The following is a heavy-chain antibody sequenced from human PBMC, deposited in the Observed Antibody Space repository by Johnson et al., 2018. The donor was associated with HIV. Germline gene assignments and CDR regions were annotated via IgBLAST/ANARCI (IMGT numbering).Heavy chain of an antibody. D-gene: IGHD5-12*01. J-gene: IGHJ3*01. CDR3: ASGDDDGF. CDR1: GFIFSNYA. CDR2: LTGSGQTT. V-gene: IGHV3-23*01. Sequence: VQLLASGGGLVQPGGSLRLSCVASGFIFSNYAMTWVRQAPGKGLACVSGLTGSGQTTYSPDSVKGRFTISSDNSKNTLYLQMSSLRTDDTAIYFCASGDDDGFWGQGTMVTVSS.